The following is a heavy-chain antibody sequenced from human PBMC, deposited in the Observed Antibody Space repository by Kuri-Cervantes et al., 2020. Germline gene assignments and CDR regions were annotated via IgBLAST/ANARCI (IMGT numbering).Heavy chain of an antibody. CDR1: GGSISSSSYY. D-gene: IGHD2-15*01. V-gene: IGHV4-39*07. Sequence: GSLRLSCTVSGGSISSSSYYWGWIRQPPGKGLEWIGSIYYSGSTYYNPSLKSRVTISVDTSKNQFSLKLSSVTAADTAVYYCARRGGYCSGGSCYGHWGQGTLVTVSS. CDR3: ARRGGYCSGGSCYGH. J-gene: IGHJ4*02. CDR2: IYYSGST.